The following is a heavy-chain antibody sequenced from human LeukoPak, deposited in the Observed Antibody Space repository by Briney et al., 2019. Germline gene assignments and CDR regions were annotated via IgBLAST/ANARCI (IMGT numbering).Heavy chain of an antibody. V-gene: IGHV1-18*01. CDR2: INTNNGNT. Sequence: ASVKVSCKTSGYTFTSYDISWVRQAPGQGPEWLGWINTNNGNTHYAQSLQDRVTLTTDTSTSTAYMELRSLKSDDTVVYYCAIGVSGGTPPCGQGTLVIVSS. D-gene: IGHD2-15*01. J-gene: IGHJ5*02. CDR1: GYTFTSYD. CDR3: AIGVSGGTPP.